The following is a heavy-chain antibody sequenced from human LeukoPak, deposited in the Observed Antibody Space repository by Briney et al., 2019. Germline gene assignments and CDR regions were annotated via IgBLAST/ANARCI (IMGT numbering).Heavy chain of an antibody. CDR2: ISSTSSYS. J-gene: IGHJ4*02. V-gene: IGHV3-11*06. CDR1: GFTFSDYY. D-gene: IGHD6-6*01. Sequence: PGGSLRLSCAASGFTFSDYYMSWVRQAPGKGLEWVSYISSTSSYSNYADSVKGRFTISRDNAKNSLYLQMNSLRAEGTAVYYCASPLYTSSSGVGYWGQGTLVTVSS. CDR3: ASPLYTSSSGVGY.